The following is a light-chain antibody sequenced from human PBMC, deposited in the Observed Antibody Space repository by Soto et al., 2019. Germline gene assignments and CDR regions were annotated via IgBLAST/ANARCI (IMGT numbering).Light chain of an antibody. V-gene: IGLV1-44*01. CDR1: GSNIGTNT. J-gene: IGLJ3*02. CDR2: RTD. CDR3: TAWDVSLDGRV. Sequence: QSALTQPPSASGTPGQRVTISCSGSGSNIGTNTVNWYQQLPGTAPKLLIYRTDQRPAGIPDRFSGSKSGTSASLDISGLQSDDEADYYCTAWDVSLDGRVFGGGTKVTVL.